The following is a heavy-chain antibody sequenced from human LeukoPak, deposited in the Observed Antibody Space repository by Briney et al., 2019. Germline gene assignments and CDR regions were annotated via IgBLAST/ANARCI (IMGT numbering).Heavy chain of an antibody. D-gene: IGHD1-26*01. V-gene: IGHV3-48*03. CDR3: ARDFYRGFDP. J-gene: IGHJ5*02. CDR2: ISSSGSTI. Sequence: PGGSLRLSCAASGFTFSSYEMNWVRQAPGKGLEWVSYISSSGSTIYYADSVKGRLTISRDNAKNSLYLQMNSLRAEDTAVYYCARDFYRGFDPWGQGTLVTVSS. CDR1: GFTFSSYE.